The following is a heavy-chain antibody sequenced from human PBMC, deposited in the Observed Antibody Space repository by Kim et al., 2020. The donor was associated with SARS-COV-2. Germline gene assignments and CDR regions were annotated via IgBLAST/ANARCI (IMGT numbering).Heavy chain of an antibody. CDR3: ARDRGYYGSGYYYYGMDV. D-gene: IGHD3-10*01. Sequence: SETLSLTCTVSGGPISSYYWSWIRQPPGKGLEWIGYIYYSGSTNYNPSLKSRVTISVDTSKNQFSLKLSSVTAADTAVYYCARDRGYYGSGYYYYGMDVWGHGTTVTVSS. J-gene: IGHJ6*02. CDR2: IYYSGST. CDR1: GGPISSYY. V-gene: IGHV4-59*13.